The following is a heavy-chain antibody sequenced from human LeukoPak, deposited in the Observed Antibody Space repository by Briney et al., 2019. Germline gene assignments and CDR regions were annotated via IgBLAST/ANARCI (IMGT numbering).Heavy chain of an antibody. D-gene: IGHD3-10*01. Sequence: PSETLSLTCTVSGGSISSYYWSWIRQPPGKGLEWIGYIYYSGSTNYNPSLKSRVTISVDTSKNLFSLKLSSVTAADTAVYYCASSSITMVRGAPFHGMDVWGQGTTVTVSS. J-gene: IGHJ6*02. CDR1: GGSISSYY. CDR2: IYYSGST. V-gene: IGHV4-59*01. CDR3: ASSSITMVRGAPFHGMDV.